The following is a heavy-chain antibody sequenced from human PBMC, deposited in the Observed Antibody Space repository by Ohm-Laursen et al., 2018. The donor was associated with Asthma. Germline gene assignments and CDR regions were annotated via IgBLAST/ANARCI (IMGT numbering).Heavy chain of an antibody. CDR3: AKDYSFGYIDY. CDR2: ITDSGGHT. J-gene: IGHJ4*02. D-gene: IGHD3-16*02. Sequence: SLRLSCTASGFTFSSYGMNWVRQAPGKGLEWVSTITDSGGHTHFADSVKGRFTISRDNSRNTVYLQMNSLRAEDTAVYYCAKDYSFGYIDYWGQGTLVTVSS. CDR1: GFTFSSYG. V-gene: IGHV3-23*01.